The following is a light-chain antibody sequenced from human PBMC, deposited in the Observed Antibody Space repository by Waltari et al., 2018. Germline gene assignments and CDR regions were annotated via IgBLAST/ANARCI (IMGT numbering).Light chain of an antibody. J-gene: IGLJ2*01. V-gene: IGLV1-47*01. Sequence: QSVLTQSPSVSETPGQKITISCSGSHSNLGSNFVNWYQPVPGTAPKHLSYENSQRPTGVPDRFAASKSGTSASLAISGLQSQDEADYYCAAWDDGLRGPAFGGGTKVTVL. CDR3: AAWDDGLRGPA. CDR1: HSNLGSNF. CDR2: ENS.